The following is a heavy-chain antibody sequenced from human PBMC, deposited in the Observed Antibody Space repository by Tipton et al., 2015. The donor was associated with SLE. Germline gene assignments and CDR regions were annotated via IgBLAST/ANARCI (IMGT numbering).Heavy chain of an antibody. V-gene: IGHV3-53*01. D-gene: IGHD5-12*01. CDR3: ARDYKVVATSYFDY. CDR2: IYSGGST. CDR1: GFTVSSNY. J-gene: IGHJ4*02. Sequence: SLRLSCAASGFTVSSNYMSWVRQAPGKGLEWVSVIYSGGSTYYADSVKGRFTISRDNSKNTLYLQMNSLRAEDTAVYYCARDYKVVATSYFDYWGQGTLVTVSS.